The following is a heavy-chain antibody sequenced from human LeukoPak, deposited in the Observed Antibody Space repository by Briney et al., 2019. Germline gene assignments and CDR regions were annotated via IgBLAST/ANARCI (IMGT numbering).Heavy chain of an antibody. J-gene: IGHJ4*02. CDR3: ARALNYFDY. Sequence: GGSLRLSCAASAFTVSSNYMSWVRQAPGKGLEWVSLIYDGGSTFYADSVKGRFTISRDNSKNTLYLQMNSLRAEDTAVCYCARALNYFDYWGLGALVTVSS. V-gene: IGHV3-66*01. CDR2: IYDGGST. CDR1: AFTVSSNY.